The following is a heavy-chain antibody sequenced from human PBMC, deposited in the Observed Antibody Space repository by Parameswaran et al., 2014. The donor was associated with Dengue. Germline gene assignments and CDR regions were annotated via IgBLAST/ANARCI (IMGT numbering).Heavy chain of an antibody. Sequence: VRQAPGKGLEWVANIKQDGSEKYYVDSVKGRFTISRDNAKNSLYLQMNSLRAEDTAVYYCARTYASSYWYFDLWGRGTLVTVSS. CDR3: ARTYASSYWYFDL. D-gene: IGHD6-6*01. CDR2: IKQDGSEK. V-gene: IGHV3-7*04. J-gene: IGHJ2*01.